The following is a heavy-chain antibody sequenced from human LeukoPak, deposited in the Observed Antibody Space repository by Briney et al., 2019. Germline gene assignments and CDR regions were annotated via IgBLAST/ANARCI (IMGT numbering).Heavy chain of an antibody. J-gene: IGHJ4*02. V-gene: IGHV4-59*01. CDR1: GGSISSYY. Sequence: PSETLSLTCTVSGGSISSYYWSWIRQPPGKGLEWIGHIYYNGNTDYNPSLKSRVTISIDTTKNQFSLKLSSVTAADTAVFYCARVRKYGDIFFDYWGQGTLVTVSS. CDR3: ARVRKYGDIFFDY. D-gene: IGHD2-21*02. CDR2: IYYNGNT.